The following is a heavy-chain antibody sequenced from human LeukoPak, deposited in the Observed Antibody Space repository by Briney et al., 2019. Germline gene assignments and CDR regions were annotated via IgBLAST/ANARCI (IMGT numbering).Heavy chain of an antibody. V-gene: IGHV3-74*01. Sequence: GWSLRLSCAASGFTSSSYWMHWVRQAPGKGLVWVSRINSDGSSTSYADSVKGRFTISRDNAKNTLYLQMNSLRVEDTAVYYCARGGVRGVIVRPPDYWGQGTLVTVSS. D-gene: IGHD3-10*01. CDR2: INSDGSST. J-gene: IGHJ4*02. CDR1: GFTSSSYW. CDR3: ARGGVRGVIVRPPDY.